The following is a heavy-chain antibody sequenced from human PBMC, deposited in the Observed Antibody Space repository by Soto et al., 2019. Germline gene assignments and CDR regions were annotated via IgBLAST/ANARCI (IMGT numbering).Heavy chain of an antibody. D-gene: IGHD2-15*01. CDR2: IYYSGST. CDR3: ARAQFEGFYFDF. Sequence: PSETLSLTCTVSGGSISSGEYYWTWIRQPPGKGLEWIGYIYYSGSTYYNPSLKSRVTISIDTSKNQLSLRVSSVTAADTAVYYCARAQFEGFYFDFWGQGTLVTVSS. J-gene: IGHJ4*02. CDR1: GGSISSGEYY. V-gene: IGHV4-30-4*01.